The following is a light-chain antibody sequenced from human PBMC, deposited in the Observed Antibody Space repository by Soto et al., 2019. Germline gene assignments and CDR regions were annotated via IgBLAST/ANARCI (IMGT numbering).Light chain of an antibody. Sequence: EIWMTQYPATLSGSPGERATLSWGAGQSVRSNLAWYQQKIGQAPRLLIYGASTRATGIPARLSGNGYGTEFTITISSMQSEDFAVYYCQQYYKWPQTFGHGTKVDIK. CDR1: QSVRSN. CDR3: QQYYKWPQT. V-gene: IGKV3-15*01. J-gene: IGKJ1*01. CDR2: GAS.